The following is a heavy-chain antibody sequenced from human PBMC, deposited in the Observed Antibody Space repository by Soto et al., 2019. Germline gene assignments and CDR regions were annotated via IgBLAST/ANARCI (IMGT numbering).Heavy chain of an antibody. Sequence: PGGSLRLSCAASGFTFSSYAMSWVRQAPGKGLEWVSAISGSGGSTYYADSVKGRFTISRDNSKNTLYLQMNSLRAEDTAVYYCARDFTIFGVATDAFDIWGQGTMVTVSS. CDR2: ISGSGGST. CDR3: ARDFTIFGVATDAFDI. CDR1: GFTFSSYA. J-gene: IGHJ3*02. D-gene: IGHD3-3*01. V-gene: IGHV3-23*01.